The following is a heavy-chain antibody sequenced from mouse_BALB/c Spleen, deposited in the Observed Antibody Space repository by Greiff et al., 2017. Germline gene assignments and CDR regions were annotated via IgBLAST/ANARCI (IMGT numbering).Heavy chain of an antibody. CDR1: GYTFTSYW. CDR2: INPSTGYT. CDR3: ARRRELGYYFDY. D-gene: IGHD4-1*01. J-gene: IGHJ2*01. V-gene: IGHV1-7*01. Sequence: VQLVESGAELAKPGASVKMSCKAAGYTFTSYWMHWVKQRPGQGLEWIGYINPSTGYTEYNQKFKDKATLTADKSSSTAYMQLSSLTSEDSAVYYCARRRELGYYFDYWGQGTTLTVSS.